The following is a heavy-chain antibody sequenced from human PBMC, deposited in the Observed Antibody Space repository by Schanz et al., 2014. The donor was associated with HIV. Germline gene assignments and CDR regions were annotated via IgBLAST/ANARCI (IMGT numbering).Heavy chain of an antibody. D-gene: IGHD6-6*01. J-gene: IGHJ6*02. Sequence: QVQLVQSGAEVTRPGSSVKVSCKASGGTFSSYGFIWVRQAPGQGLEWMGGITPLFGTANYAQRFQGRVTITADESTSTTYMKLSGLTSEDTAVYYCARGAAARHNSYYYDLDVWGQGTTVIVSS. CDR2: ITPLFGTA. V-gene: IGHV1-69*01. CDR3: ARGAAARHNSYYYDLDV. CDR1: GGTFSSYG.